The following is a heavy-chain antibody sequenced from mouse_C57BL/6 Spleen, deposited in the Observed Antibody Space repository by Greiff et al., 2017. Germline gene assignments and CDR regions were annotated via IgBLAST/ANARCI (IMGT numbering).Heavy chain of an antibody. V-gene: IGHV5-6*01. CDR1: GFTFSSYG. J-gene: IGHJ4*01. CDR3: ARQVTTVVATHYYAMDY. D-gene: IGHD1-1*01. Sequence: EVKLMESGGDLVKPGGSLKLSCAASGFTFSSYGMSWVRQTPDKRLEWVATISSGGSYTYYPDSVKGRFTISRDNAKNTLYLQMSSLKSEDTAMYYCARQVTTVVATHYYAMDYWGQGTSVTVSS. CDR2: ISSGGSYT.